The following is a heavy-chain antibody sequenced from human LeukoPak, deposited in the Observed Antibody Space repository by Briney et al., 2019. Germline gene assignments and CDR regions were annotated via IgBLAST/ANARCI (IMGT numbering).Heavy chain of an antibody. J-gene: IGHJ5*02. Sequence: GGSLRLSCAASGFTFSSYEMNWVRQAPGKGLEWVSAITGSGGNTNYADSVKGRFTISRDNSENTLYLQMNSLRAEDTAIYYCASRAGYSYGSWGQGTLVTVSS. V-gene: IGHV3-23*01. CDR2: ITGSGGNT. D-gene: IGHD3-10*01. CDR3: ASRAGYSYGS. CDR1: GFTFSSYE.